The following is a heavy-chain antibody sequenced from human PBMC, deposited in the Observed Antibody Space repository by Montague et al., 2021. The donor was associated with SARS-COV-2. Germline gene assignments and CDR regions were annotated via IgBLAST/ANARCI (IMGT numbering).Heavy chain of an antibody. Sequence: SRRLSCAASGFTFDDYVMYWVRQPPGKGLEWVSLISGDGGKTYYADSVKGRFTTSRDNGKNSLYLQMNSLGTEDTALYHCAKGTYFYDSSGYYPESHYSYFDGMDVWGQGTTVIVSS. J-gene: IGHJ6*02. CDR2: ISGDGGKT. D-gene: IGHD3-22*01. CDR3: AKGTYFYDSSGYYPESHYSYFDGMDV. V-gene: IGHV3-43*02. CDR1: GFTFDDYV.